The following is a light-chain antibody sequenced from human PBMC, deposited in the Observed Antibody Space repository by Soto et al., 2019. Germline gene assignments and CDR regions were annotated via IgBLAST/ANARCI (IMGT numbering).Light chain of an antibody. CDR2: GAS. J-gene: IGKJ5*01. V-gene: IGKV3-20*01. CDR3: QQYGSSPQLT. CDR1: QKIISNY. Sequence: ENVVTESPSTPSFFSGGKNTPSSQANQKIISNYFAWYQQKPGQAPRLLIYGASSRATGIPDRFSGSGSGTDFTLTISRLEPEDFAVYYCQQYGSSPQLTFGQGTRLEIK.